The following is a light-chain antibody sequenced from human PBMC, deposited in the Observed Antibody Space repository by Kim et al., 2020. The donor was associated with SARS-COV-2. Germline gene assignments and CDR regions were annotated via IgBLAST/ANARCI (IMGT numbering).Light chain of an antibody. CDR2: EVS. J-gene: IGLJ1*01. CDR1: SSDVGSYNL. Sequence: GQPITISCTGTSSDVGSYNLVSWYQQYPGKAPKLMIYEVSKRPAGVSNRFSGSKSGNTASLTISGLQAEDEADYYCCSYSVSSTFVFGTGTKVTVL. CDR3: CSYSVSSTFV. V-gene: IGLV2-23*02.